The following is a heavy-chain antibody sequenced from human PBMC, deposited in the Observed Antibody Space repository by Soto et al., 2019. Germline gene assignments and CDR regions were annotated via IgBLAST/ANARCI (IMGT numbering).Heavy chain of an antibody. CDR2: IYYSGST. Sequence: SETLSLTCTVSGGSISSGGYYWSWIRQHPGKGLEWIGYIYYSGSTYYNPSLKSRVTISVDTSKNQFSLKLSSVTAADTAVYYCARDSKARHYPDYGMDVWGQGTTVTVSS. J-gene: IGHJ6*02. CDR1: GGSISSGGYY. V-gene: IGHV4-31*03. D-gene: IGHD1-26*01. CDR3: ARDSKARHYPDYGMDV.